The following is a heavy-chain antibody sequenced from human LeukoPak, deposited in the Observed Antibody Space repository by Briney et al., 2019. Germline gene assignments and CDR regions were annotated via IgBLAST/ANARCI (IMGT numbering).Heavy chain of an antibody. CDR3: ARESGFGEVGYFDL. Sequence: PSETLSLTCTVSGGSFSTYYWSWIRQPPGKGLEWIGYIYYSGSTNYNPSLKSRVTISVDTSKNQFSLKLSSVTAADTAVYYCARESGFGEVGYFDLWGRGTLVTVSS. J-gene: IGHJ2*01. CDR1: GGSFSTYY. V-gene: IGHV4-59*12. D-gene: IGHD3-10*01. CDR2: IYYSGST.